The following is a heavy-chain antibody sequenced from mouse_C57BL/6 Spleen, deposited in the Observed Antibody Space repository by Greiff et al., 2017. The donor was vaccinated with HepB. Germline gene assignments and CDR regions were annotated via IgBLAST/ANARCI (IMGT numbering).Heavy chain of an antibody. Sequence: QVQLQQSGAELVRPGASVKLSCKASGYTFTSYGISWVKQRTGQGLEWIGEIYPRSGNTYYNEKFKGKATLTADKSSSTAYMELRSLTSKDSAVYFCARWGYDEYYFDYWGQGTTLTVSS. D-gene: IGHD2-2*01. J-gene: IGHJ2*01. CDR3: ARWGYDEYYFDY. CDR1: GYTFTSYG. CDR2: IYPRSGNT. V-gene: IGHV1-81*01.